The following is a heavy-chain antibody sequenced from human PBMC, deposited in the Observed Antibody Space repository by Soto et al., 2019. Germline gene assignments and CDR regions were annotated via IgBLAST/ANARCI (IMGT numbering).Heavy chain of an antibody. CDR3: AKDQYYDILTGYLDA. J-gene: IGHJ5*02. CDR2: ISGIGGST. Sequence: GGSLRLSCAASGFTFSSYAMSWFRQAPGKGLEWVSAISGIGGSTYYADPVKGRFTISRENSKNTLYLQMNSLRAEDTAVYYCAKDQYYDILTGYLDAWSQGTRGTV. CDR1: GFTFSSYA. V-gene: IGHV3-23*01. D-gene: IGHD3-9*01.